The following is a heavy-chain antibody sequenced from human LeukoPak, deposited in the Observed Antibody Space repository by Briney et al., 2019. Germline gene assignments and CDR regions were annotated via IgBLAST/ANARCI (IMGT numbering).Heavy chain of an antibody. V-gene: IGHV4-34*01. D-gene: IGHD5-18*01. J-gene: IGHJ2*01. CDR2: INHSGST. CDR3: ARGGYSYGHSNWYFDL. Sequence: SETLSLTCAVYGGSFSGYYWSWIRQPPGKGLEWIGEINHSGSTNYNPSLKSRVTISVGTSKNQFSLKLSSVTAADTAVYYCARGGYSYGHSNWYFDLWGRGTLVTVSS. CDR1: GGSFSGYY.